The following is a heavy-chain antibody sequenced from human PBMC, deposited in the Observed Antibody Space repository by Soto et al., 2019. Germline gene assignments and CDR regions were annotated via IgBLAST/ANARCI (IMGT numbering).Heavy chain of an antibody. J-gene: IGHJ4*02. D-gene: IGHD3-10*01. CDR3: AKGLLWFGEYLSSFDY. CDR2: ISYDGSDK. Sequence: QVQLVESGGSVVQPGRSLRLSCAASGFTFSSYGVHWVRQAPGKGLEWVAIISYDGSDKYYADSVKGRFTISRDNSKNTVYLQMNSLRAEDTAVYYCAKGLLWFGEYLSSFDYWGQGTLVTVSS. CDR1: GFTFSSYG. V-gene: IGHV3-30*18.